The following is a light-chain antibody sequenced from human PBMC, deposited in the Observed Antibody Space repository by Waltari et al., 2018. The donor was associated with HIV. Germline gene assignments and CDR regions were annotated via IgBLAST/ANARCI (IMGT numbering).Light chain of an antibody. CDR2: DVN. CDR3: CSYAGSYRYV. J-gene: IGLJ1*01. V-gene: IGLV2-11*01. CDR1: SSDVGGHNY. Sequence: QSALTQPRSVSGSPGQSVTISCIGTSSDVGGHNYVSWYQQHPGKAPKLMMHDVNSRPSGVPARFSGSKSGTTASLTISGLQTEDVADYYCCSYAGSYRYVFGTGTEVTVL.